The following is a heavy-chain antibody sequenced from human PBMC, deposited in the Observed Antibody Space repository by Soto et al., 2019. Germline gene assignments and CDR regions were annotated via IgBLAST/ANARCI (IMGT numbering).Heavy chain of an antibody. J-gene: IGHJ4*02. CDR3: ASSPVQGSGWYADY. CDR2: MNPNSGNT. CDR1: GYTFTSYD. Sequence: QVQLVQSGAEVKKPGASVKVSCKASGYTFTSYDINWVRQATGQGLEWMGWMNPNSGNTGYAQKFQVRVTMTRNTSISTAYMELSSLRSEDTAVYYCASSPVQGSGWYADYWGQGTLVTVSS. D-gene: IGHD6-19*01. V-gene: IGHV1-8*01.